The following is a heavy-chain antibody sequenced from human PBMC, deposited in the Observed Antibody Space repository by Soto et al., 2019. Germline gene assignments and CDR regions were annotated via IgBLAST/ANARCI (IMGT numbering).Heavy chain of an antibody. V-gene: IGHV3-30*18. D-gene: IGHD4-17*01. Sequence: GGSLRLSCAASGFTFSSYGMHWVRQAPGKGLEWVAVISYDGSNKYYADSVKGRFTISRDNSKNTLYLQMNSLRAEDKAVYYCAKELPDYGDYPRRWGAYYYYGMDVWGQGTTVTVSS. CDR2: ISYDGSNK. CDR3: AKELPDYGDYPRRWGAYYYYGMDV. CDR1: GFTFSSYG. J-gene: IGHJ6*02.